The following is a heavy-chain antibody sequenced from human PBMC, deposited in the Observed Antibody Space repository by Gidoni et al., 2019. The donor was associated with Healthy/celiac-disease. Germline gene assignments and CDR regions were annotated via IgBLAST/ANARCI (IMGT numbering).Heavy chain of an antibody. V-gene: IGHV1-18*04. CDR2: ISAYNGNT. CDR3: ARVRGGDDILTGYFDY. Sequence: QVQLVQSGAEVTKPGASVTVSCKASGYTFTSYGTSWVRQAPGQGLEWMGGISAYNGNTNYAQKLQGRVTMTTDTSTSTAYMELRSLRSDDTAVYYCARVRGGDDILTGYFDYWGQGTLVTVSS. CDR1: GYTFTSYG. J-gene: IGHJ4*02. D-gene: IGHD3-9*01.